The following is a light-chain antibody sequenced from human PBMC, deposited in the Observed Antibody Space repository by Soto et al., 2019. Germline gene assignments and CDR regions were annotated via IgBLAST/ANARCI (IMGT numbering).Light chain of an antibody. V-gene: IGKV3-11*01. CDR2: DAS. Sequence: EIVLTQSPATLSLSPGERATLSCRASQSVSSYLAWYQQKPGQAPRLLIYDASNRATGIPARFSGCGSGTVLTLTISSLEPEDFAVYYCQQRSNWYTFGQGTKLEIK. CDR3: QQRSNWYT. CDR1: QSVSSY. J-gene: IGKJ2*01.